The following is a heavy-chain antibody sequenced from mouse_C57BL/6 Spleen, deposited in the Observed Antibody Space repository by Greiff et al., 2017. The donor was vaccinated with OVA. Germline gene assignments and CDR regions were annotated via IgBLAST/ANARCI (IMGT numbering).Heavy chain of an antibody. CDR2: IYPGSGST. D-gene: IGHD1-1*01. J-gene: IGHJ2*01. CDR1: GYTFTSYW. CDR3: ARSYYGSSGDY. Sequence: QVQLQQPGAELVKPGASVKMSCKASGYTFTSYWITWVKQRPGQGLEWIGDIYPGSGSTNYHEKFKSKATLTVDTSSSTAYMQLSSLTSEDSAVYYCARSYYGSSGDYWGQGTTLTVSS. V-gene: IGHV1-55*01.